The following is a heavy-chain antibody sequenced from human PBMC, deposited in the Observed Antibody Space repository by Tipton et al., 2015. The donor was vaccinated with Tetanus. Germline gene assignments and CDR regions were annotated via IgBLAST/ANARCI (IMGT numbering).Heavy chain of an antibody. CDR2: INHSGST. V-gene: IGHV4-34*01. CDR3: ARGARYYGMDV. J-gene: IGHJ6*02. Sequence: TLSLTCAVYGGSFSGYYWSWIRQPPGKGLEWIGEINHSGSTNYNPSLKSRVTISVDTSKNQFSRKLSSVTAADTAVYYCARGARYYGMDVWGQGTTVTVSS. CDR1: GGSFSGYY.